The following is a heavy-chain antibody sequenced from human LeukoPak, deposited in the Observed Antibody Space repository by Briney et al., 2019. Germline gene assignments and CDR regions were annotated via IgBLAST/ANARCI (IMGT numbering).Heavy chain of an antibody. J-gene: IGHJ4*02. CDR1: GFTFSGSA. CDR3: TSSYDRPDY. CDR2: IRSRANSYAT. D-gene: IGHD5-12*01. V-gene: IGHV3-73*01. Sequence: PGGSLRLSCAASGFTFSGSAIHWVRQASGKGLEWIGRIRSRANSYATAYAASVKGRFTISRDDSRNTAYLQMNSLKTEDTAKYYCTSSYDRPDYWGQGTLVTVSS.